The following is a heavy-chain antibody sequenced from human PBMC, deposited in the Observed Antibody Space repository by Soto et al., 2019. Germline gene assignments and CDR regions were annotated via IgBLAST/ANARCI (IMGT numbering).Heavy chain of an antibody. CDR3: ARDKMVTANYYYYGMDV. CDR2: ISYDGSNK. V-gene: IGHV3-30-3*01. D-gene: IGHD2-21*02. Sequence: TFSSYAMHWVRQAPGKGLEWVAVISYDGSNKYYADSVKGRFTISRDNSKNTLYLQMNSLRAEDTAVYYCARDKMVTANYYYYGMDVWGQGTTVTVSS. J-gene: IGHJ6*02. CDR1: TFSSYA.